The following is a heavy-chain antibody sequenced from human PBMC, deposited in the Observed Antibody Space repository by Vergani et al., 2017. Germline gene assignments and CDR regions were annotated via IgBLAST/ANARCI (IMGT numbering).Heavy chain of an antibody. CDR3: ARGKYNSGDYYYYYGLDV. CDR2: IYHSGST. J-gene: IGHJ6*02. D-gene: IGHD3-22*01. Sequence: QVQLQESGPGLVKPSETLSLTCAVSGYSISSGYYWGWIRQPPGKGLEWIGSIYHSGSTYYNPSLKSRVTISVDTSKNQFSLKVTSVTAADTAVYFCARGKYNSGDYYYYYGLDVWGQGTTATVSS. V-gene: IGHV4-38-2*01. CDR1: GYSISSGYY.